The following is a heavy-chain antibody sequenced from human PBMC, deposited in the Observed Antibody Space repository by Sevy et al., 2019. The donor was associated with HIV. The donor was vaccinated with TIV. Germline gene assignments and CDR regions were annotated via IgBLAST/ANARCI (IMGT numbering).Heavy chain of an antibody. D-gene: IGHD2-21*02. CDR2: IKFDGSAT. CDR3: ARDRNCGAGCYYFDY. CDR1: GVTLSGYW. V-gene: IGHV3-7*01. J-gene: IGHJ4*02. Sequence: GGSLRLSCAASGVTLSGYWMSWIRQTPGKGLERVANIKFDGSATVYVDSVKGRFIIYRDNAKNSLYLQMNRLTADDTAFYYCARDRNCGAGCYYFDYWGQGVLVTVSS.